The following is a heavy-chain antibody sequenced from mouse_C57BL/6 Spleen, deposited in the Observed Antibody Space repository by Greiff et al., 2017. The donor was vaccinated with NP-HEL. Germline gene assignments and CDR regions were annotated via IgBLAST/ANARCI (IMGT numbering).Heavy chain of an antibody. V-gene: IGHV1-81*01. CDR2: IYPRSGNT. Sequence: VQLQQSGAELARPGASVKLSCKASGYTFTSYGISWVKQRTGQGLEWIGEIYPRSGNTYYNEKFKGKAKLTADKSSSTAYMELRSLTSEDSAVYFCARSGPYDYDGYAMDYWGQGTSVTVSS. CDR1: GYTFTSYG. J-gene: IGHJ4*01. CDR3: ARSGPYDYDGYAMDY. D-gene: IGHD2-4*01.